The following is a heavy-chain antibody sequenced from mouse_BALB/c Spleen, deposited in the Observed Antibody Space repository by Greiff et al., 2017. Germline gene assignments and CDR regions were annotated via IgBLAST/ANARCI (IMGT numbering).Heavy chain of an antibody. Sequence: VQLKESGTVLARPGASVKMSCKASGYSFTSYWMHWVKQRPGQGLEWIGAIYPGNSDTSYNQKFKGKAKLTAVTSASTAYMELSSLTNGDSAVYYCTRGRYDGDAMDYWGQGTSVTVSS. J-gene: IGHJ4*01. CDR2: IYPGNSDT. CDR1: GYSFTSYW. V-gene: IGHV1-5*01. D-gene: IGHD2-14*01. CDR3: TRGRYDGDAMDY.